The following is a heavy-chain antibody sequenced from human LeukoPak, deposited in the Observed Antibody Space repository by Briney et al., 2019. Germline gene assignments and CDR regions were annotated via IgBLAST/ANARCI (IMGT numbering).Heavy chain of an antibody. V-gene: IGHV3-7*03. CDR2: IKHDGSEK. D-gene: IGHD3-22*01. Sequence: PGGSLRLSCAASGFTFSRHWMTWVRQAPGKGLEWVANIKHDGSEKNYVDSVKGRFTISRDNAKNSLYLQMNSLRAEDTAVYHCATPLDYYDRSDSHQGGDWGQGTLVTVSS. J-gene: IGHJ4*02. CDR3: ATPLDYYDRSDSHQGGD. CDR1: GFTFSRHW.